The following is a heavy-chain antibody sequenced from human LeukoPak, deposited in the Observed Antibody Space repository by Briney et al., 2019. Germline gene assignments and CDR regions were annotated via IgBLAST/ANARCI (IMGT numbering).Heavy chain of an antibody. D-gene: IGHD3-16*01. V-gene: IGHV3-48*03. CDR3: ARGVYYGAFDI. Sequence: QSGGSLRLSCAASGFTFSSYEMNWVRQAPGKGLEWVSYISSSGSTIYYADSVKGRFTISRDNSKNTLYLQMNSLRAEDTAVYYCARGVYYGAFDIWGQGTMLTVSS. CDR1: GFTFSSYE. CDR2: ISSSGSTI. J-gene: IGHJ3*02.